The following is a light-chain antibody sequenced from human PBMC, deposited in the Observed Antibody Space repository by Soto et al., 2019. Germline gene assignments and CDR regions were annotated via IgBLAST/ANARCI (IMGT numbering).Light chain of an antibody. Sequence: SVLPQPPSVSGSPGQSVTISCTGTSSDVGSYNRVSWYQQPPGTAPKLMIYEVSNRPSGVPDRFSGSKSGNTASLTISGLQAEDEADYYCNSYTSSSTYVFGTGTKAPS. CDR3: NSYTSSSTYV. V-gene: IGLV2-18*02. J-gene: IGLJ1*01. CDR1: SSDVGSYNR. CDR2: EVS.